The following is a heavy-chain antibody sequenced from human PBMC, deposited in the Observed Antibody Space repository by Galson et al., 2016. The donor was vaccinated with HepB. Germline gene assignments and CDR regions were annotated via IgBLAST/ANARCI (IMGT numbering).Heavy chain of an antibody. Sequence: SVKVSCKASGYTFTNFGFSWVRQAPGQGLEWMGWISAYNGKTYYAQKFQGRVTMTTDTSTSTAYMELRSLRYDDTAVYYCARTPLKSRLAVAGYFDYWGQGTLVTVSS. V-gene: IGHV1-18*04. CDR3: ARTPLKSRLAVAGYFDY. CDR1: GYTFTNFG. J-gene: IGHJ4*02. CDR2: ISAYNGKT. D-gene: IGHD6-19*01.